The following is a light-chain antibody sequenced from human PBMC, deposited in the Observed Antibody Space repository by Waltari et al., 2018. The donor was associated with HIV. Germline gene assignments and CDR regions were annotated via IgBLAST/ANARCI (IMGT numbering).Light chain of an antibody. V-gene: IGLV2-14*01. Sequence: QSALTQPASVSGSPGQSVTISCTERAIDRDDSSSLSCYQQHPGKAPQLLIYEGTLRLSGVSDRFSGSKSGNTASLTISRLQPEDEADYYCSSFTATDSVLFGGGTKLTVL. CDR3: SSFTATDSVL. CDR1: AIDRDDSSS. J-gene: IGLJ3*02. CDR2: EGT.